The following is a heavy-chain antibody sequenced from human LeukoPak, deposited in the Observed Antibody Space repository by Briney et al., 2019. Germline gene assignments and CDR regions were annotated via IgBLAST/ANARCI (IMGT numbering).Heavy chain of an antibody. V-gene: IGHV3-7*01. J-gene: IGHJ4*02. Sequence: ETLSLTCTVSGGSISSSSYYWGWVRQAPGRGLEWVANMKKDGSEKHYVDSVKGRFTISRDNSRSSLYLQMDSLRAEDTAVYYCAKYDGSIRPFEYWGQGTLVTVSS. CDR3: AKYDGSIRPFEY. D-gene: IGHD3-3*02. CDR2: MKKDGSEK. CDR1: GGSISSSSYY.